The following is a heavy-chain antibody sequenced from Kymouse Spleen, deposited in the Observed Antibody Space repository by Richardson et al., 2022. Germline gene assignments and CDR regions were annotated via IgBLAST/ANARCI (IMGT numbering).Heavy chain of an antibody. Sequence: EVQLVESGGGLVQPGGSLRLSCAASGFTFSSYWMSWVRQAPGKGLEWVANIKQDGSEKYYVDSVKGRFTISRDNAKNSLYLQMNSLRAEDTAVYYCARAPLLRYFDWLSSYGMDVWGQGTTVTVSS. J-gene: IGHJ6*02. D-gene: IGHD3-9*01. CDR1: GFTFSSYW. CDR2: IKQDGSEK. CDR3: ARAPLLRYFDWLSSYGMDV. V-gene: IGHV3-7*01.